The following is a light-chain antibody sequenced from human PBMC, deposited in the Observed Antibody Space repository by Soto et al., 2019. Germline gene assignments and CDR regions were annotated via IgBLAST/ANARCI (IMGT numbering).Light chain of an antibody. J-gene: IGKJ1*01. CDR3: QQYGSSPTT. CDR1: QSISGT. CDR2: GAS. V-gene: IGKV3-20*01. Sequence: EIVMSQSPATLSVSPGGRATLSCRASQSISGTLAWYQQKPGQAPRLLIYGASSRATGIPDRFSGSGSGTDFTLTISRLEPEDFAVYFCQQYGSSPTTFGQGTKVDIK.